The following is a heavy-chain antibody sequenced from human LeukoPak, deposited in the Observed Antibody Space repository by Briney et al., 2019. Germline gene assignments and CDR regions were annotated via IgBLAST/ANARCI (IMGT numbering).Heavy chain of an antibody. Sequence: GGSLRLSCAASGFTFTNYAMNWVRQAPGKGLEWVSSISSSSSYIYYADSVKGRFTISRDNAKNSLYLQMNSLRAEDTAVYYCARIGSSSGLDYWGQGTLVTVSS. CDR3: ARIGSSSGLDY. CDR1: GFTFTNYA. V-gene: IGHV3-21*01. J-gene: IGHJ4*02. D-gene: IGHD6-13*01. CDR2: ISSSSSYI.